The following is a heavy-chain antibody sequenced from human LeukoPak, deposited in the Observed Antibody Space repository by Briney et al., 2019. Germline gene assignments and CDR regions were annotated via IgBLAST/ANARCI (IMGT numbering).Heavy chain of an antibody. CDR2: ISSSSSYI. CDR1: GFTFSSYS. V-gene: IGHV3-21*01. J-gene: IGHJ3*02. Sequence: RGSLRLSCAASGFTFSSYSMNWVRQAPGKGLEWVSSISSSSSYIYYADSVKGRFTISRDNAKNSLYLQMNSLRAEDTAVYYCASSVSGSYYPPDAFDIWGQGTMVTVSS. D-gene: IGHD1-26*01. CDR3: ASSVSGSYYPPDAFDI.